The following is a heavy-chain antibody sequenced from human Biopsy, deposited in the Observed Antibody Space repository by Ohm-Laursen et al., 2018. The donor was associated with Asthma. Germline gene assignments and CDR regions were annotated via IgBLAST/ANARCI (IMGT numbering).Heavy chain of an antibody. J-gene: IGHJ3*01. D-gene: IGHD3-9*01. CDR1: GYNFISFA. Sequence: GASVKVSCKTSGYNFISFAIHWVRQAPGQRLEWMGWVNTGNGDTKYSQKFQGRVTITRDTSASTAYMELRSLRSEDTATYYCARTYCDFLTGQVKDVFGVWGQGTMVTVSS. CDR2: VNTGNGDT. CDR3: ARTYCDFLTGQVKDVFGV. V-gene: IGHV1-3*04.